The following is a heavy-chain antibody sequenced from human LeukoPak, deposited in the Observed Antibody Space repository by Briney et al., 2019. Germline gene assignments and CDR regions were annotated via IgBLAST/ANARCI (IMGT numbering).Heavy chain of an antibody. V-gene: IGHV5-51*01. D-gene: IGHD3-3*01. Sequence: GESLKISCKTSGYSFVSHWIVWVRQMPGKGLEWLGIIYPGDSDTRYSPSFQGQVTISADKSISTAYLQWSSLRASDTAMYYCARQHDDFWSGYYTGDAFDIWGQGTTVTVSS. J-gene: IGHJ3*02. CDR2: IYPGDSDT. CDR3: ARQHDDFWSGYYTGDAFDI. CDR1: GYSFVSHW.